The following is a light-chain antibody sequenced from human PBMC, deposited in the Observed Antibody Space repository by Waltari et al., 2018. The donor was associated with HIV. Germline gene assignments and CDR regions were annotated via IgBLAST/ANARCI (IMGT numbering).Light chain of an antibody. CDR1: SSNIGSNC. V-gene: IGLV1-47*01. Sequence: QSVLTQPPSASGTPGQRVTISCSGSSSNIGSNCVYWNHHLPGTAPKLLVYRNNQRPSGVPDRLAGSKSGTSASRAISGLRSEDEADYYCATWNDSLVGGGTKLTVL. CDR2: RNN. CDR3: ATWNDSL. J-gene: IGLJ2*01.